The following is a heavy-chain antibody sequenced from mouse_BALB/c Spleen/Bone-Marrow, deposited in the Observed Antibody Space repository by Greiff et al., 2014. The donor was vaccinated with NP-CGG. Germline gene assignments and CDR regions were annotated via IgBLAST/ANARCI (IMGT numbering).Heavy chain of an antibody. D-gene: IGHD2-1*01. J-gene: IGHJ4*01. CDR1: GYTFTDYY. CDR2: INPNNGDT. CDR3: ARSDYGYYYYAMDY. V-gene: IGHV1-26*01. Sequence: DVKLQESGPELVKPGASVKMSCKASGYTFTDYYMKWVKQSHGKSLEWIGDINPNNGDTFYNQKFKGKATLTVDKSSSTAYVQLDSLTSEDSALYYCARSDYGYYYYAMDYWGQGTSVTVSS.